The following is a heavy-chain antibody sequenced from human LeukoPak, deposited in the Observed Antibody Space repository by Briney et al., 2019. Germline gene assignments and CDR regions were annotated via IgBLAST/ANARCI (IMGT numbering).Heavy chain of an antibody. CDR1: GFTFSRYW. Sequence: GGSLRLSCVGSGFTFSRYWLNWVRQAPGKGLEWVAVISYDGSNKYYADSVKGRFTISRDNSKNTLYLQMNSLRAEDTAVYYCARPPYGDYVTWFDPWGQGTLVTVSS. V-gene: IGHV3-30*03. CDR2: ISYDGSNK. D-gene: IGHD4-17*01. J-gene: IGHJ5*02. CDR3: ARPPYGDYVTWFDP.